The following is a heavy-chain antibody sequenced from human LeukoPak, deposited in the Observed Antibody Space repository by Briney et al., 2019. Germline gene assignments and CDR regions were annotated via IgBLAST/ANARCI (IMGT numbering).Heavy chain of an antibody. CDR3: ARDLAGPPQEAFDI. CDR1: GFTFSSYW. V-gene: IGHV3-7*01. J-gene: IGHJ3*02. CDR2: IKKDGSER. Sequence: GGSLRLSCAASGFTFSSYWMNWVRQAPGKGLEWVANIKKDGSERYYEDSVKGRFTISRDNTRKSLYLQMNTLRAEDTAVYYCARDLAGPPQEAFDIWGQGTMVTVSP.